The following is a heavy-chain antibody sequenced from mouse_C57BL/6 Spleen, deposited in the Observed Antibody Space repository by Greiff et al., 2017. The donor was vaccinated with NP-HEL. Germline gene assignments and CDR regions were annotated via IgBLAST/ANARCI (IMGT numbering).Heavy chain of an antibody. V-gene: IGHV5-6*01. D-gene: IGHD6-1*01. Sequence: EVHLVESGGDLVKPGGSLKLSCAASGFTFSSYGMSWVRQTPDKRLEWVATISSGGSYTYYPDSVKGRFTISRDNAKNTLYLQMSSLKSEDTAMYYCARVKPYYFDYWGQGTTLTVSS. CDR1: GFTFSSYG. J-gene: IGHJ2*01. CDR2: ISSGGSYT. CDR3: ARVKPYYFDY.